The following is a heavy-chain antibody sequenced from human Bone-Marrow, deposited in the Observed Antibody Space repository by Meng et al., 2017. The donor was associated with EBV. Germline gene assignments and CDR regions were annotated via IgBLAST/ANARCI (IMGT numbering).Heavy chain of an antibody. CDR2: IDFGYANT. D-gene: IGHD3-22*01. Sequence: QGLLVQSVFELKKPGASVKVCCKASGYTFRSYAINWVRQAPGQSLEWMGWIDFGYANTKSSQKFQDRVTITRETFVSTVYMELSRLTSEDTAVYYCARRYYDVTGYYYFDFWGQGTLVTVSS. CDR1: GYTFRSYA. J-gene: IGHJ4*02. CDR3: ARRYYDVTGYYYFDF. V-gene: IGHV1-3*01.